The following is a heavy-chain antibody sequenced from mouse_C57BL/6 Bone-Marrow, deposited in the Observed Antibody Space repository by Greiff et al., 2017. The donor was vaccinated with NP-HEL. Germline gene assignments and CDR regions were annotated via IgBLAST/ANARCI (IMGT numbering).Heavy chain of an antibody. CDR2: IYPGNSDT. J-gene: IGHJ2*01. Sequence: EVQLQQSGTVLARPGASVKMSCKTSGYTFTSYWMHWVKQRPGQGLEWIGAIYPGNSDTSYNQKFKGKAKLTAVTSASTAYMELSSLTNEDSAVYYCTNPYYSNYRDYWGQGTTLTVSS. D-gene: IGHD2-5*01. V-gene: IGHV1-5*01. CDR3: TNPYYSNYRDY. CDR1: GYTFTSYW.